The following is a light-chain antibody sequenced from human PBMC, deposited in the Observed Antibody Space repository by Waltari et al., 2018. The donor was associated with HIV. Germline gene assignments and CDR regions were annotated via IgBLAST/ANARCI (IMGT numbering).Light chain of an antibody. CDR1: SGSIANNY. J-gene: IGLJ3*02. Sequence: NFMLTQPHSVSESPGQTVTISSTRGSGSIANNYVKWYPQRPGSAPTTVIYEDNQRPSGVPDRFSGSIDSSSNSASLTISGLKTEDEADYYCQSYDSSNHGVFGGGTKLTVL. V-gene: IGLV6-57*04. CDR3: QSYDSSNHGV. CDR2: EDN.